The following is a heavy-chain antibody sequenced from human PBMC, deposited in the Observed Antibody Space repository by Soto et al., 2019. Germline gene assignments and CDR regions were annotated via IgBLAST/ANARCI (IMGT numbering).Heavy chain of an antibody. V-gene: IGHV3-21*01. CDR1: GFTFRSYT. CDR3: ASLVAAPSSFSSYYYGMDV. J-gene: IGHJ6*02. CDR2: ISSSSSDI. Sequence: EVQLVESGGGLLKPGGSLRLSCAASGFTFRSYTMDWVRQAPGKGLEWVSSISSSSSDIYYADSVKGRFTVSRDNAKNSLYLQMNSLRAEDTAVYYCASLVAAPSSFSSYYYGMDVWGQGTTFTVSS. D-gene: IGHD6-6*01.